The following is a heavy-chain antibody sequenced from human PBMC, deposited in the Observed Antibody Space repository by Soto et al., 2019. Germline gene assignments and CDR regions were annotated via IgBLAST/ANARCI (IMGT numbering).Heavy chain of an antibody. V-gene: IGHV1-69*01. J-gene: IGHJ6*02. D-gene: IGHD3-16*01. CDR2: IIPIFGTA. Sequence: QVQLVQSGAEVKKPGSSVKVSCKASGGTISSYAISWVRQAPGQGLEWMGGIIPIFGTANYAQKFQGRVTMAADESTSTAYMELGSLRSEDTAVYYCASGGIAGGRYGMDVWGQGTTVTVSS. CDR3: ASGGIAGGRYGMDV. CDR1: GGTISSYA.